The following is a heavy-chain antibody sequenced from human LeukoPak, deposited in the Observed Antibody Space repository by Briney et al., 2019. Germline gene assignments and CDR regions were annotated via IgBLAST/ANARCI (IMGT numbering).Heavy chain of an antibody. J-gene: IGHJ6*03. CDR1: GFTFISYSI. D-gene: IGHD4-17*01. V-gene: IGHV4-4*02. CDR2: IYHGGTT. Sequence: GSLRLSCAASGFTFISYSIHWVRQTPGKGLEWIGEIYHGGTTNYNPSLKSRVTISVDKSKNQFSLNLSSMTAADTAVYYCARLIRNSVTTKDYFYMDVWGNGTTVTVSS. CDR3: ARLIRNSVTTKDYFYMDV.